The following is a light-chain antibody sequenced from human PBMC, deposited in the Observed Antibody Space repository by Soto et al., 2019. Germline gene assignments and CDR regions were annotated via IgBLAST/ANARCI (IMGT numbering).Light chain of an antibody. CDR1: QSISIL. J-gene: IGKJ1*01. CDR3: QHYNDFSWT. Sequence: DIHLTQSPSTLSASVGDRVTITCRASQSISILLAWYQQKPGKAPNLLIYATSTLETGVSSRFSGSGSGTEFTLTISSLQPDDSATYCCQHYNDFSWTFGQGTKVEIK. V-gene: IGKV1-5*03. CDR2: ATS.